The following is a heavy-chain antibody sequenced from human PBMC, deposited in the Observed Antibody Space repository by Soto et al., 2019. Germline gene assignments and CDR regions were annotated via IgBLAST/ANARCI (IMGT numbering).Heavy chain of an antibody. D-gene: IGHD4-17*01. CDR1: GGSISLGVYS. V-gene: IGHV4-30-2*01. CDR3: ARAMTTVTTIDY. CDR2: IYHSGST. J-gene: IGHJ4*02. Sequence: PSETLSLTCAVSGGSISLGVYSWSWIRQPPGKGLEWIGYIYHSGSTCYNPSLKSRVTISVDRSKNQFSLKLSSVTAADTAVYYCARAMTTVTTIDYWGQGTLVTVSS.